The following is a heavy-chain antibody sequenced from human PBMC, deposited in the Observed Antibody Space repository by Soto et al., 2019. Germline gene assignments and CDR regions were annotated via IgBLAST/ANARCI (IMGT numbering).Heavy chain of an antibody. D-gene: IGHD6-6*01. V-gene: IGHV4-31*03. CDR1: GGSISSGGYY. J-gene: IGHJ4*02. Sequence: SETLSLTCTVSGGSISSGGYYWSWIRQHPGMGLEWIGYIYYSGSTYYNPSLKSRVTISVDTSKNQFSLKLSSVTAADTAVYYCARLYSSSSALDYWGQGTLVTVSS. CDR2: IYYSGST. CDR3: ARLYSSSSALDY.